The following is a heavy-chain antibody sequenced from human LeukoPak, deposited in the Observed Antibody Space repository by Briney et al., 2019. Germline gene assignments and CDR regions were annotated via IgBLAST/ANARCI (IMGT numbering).Heavy chain of an antibody. CDR3: AREGLLWFGELLGRTSWFDP. Sequence: ASVKVSCKVSGYTLTELSMHWVRQAPGKGLEWMGWISAYNGNTNYAQKLQGRVTMTTDTSTSTAYMELSSLRSEDTAVYYCAREGLLWFGELLGRTSWFDPWGQGTLVTVSS. CDR2: ISAYNGNT. CDR1: GYTLTELS. V-gene: IGHV1-18*01. D-gene: IGHD3-10*01. J-gene: IGHJ5*02.